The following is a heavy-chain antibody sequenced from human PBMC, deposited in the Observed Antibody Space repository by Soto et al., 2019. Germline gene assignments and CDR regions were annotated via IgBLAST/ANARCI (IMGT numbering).Heavy chain of an antibody. V-gene: IGHV4-34*01. Sequence: SETLSRTYAVYGGSFRGEYRSWIRQPPGKGLEWIGEINHSGSTNYNPSLKSRVTISVDTSKNQFSLKLSSVTAADTAVYYCARTGTYYNSSGAVHDVWALATIVT. CDR1: GGSFRGEY. J-gene: IGHJ3*01. D-gene: IGHD3-22*01. CDR2: INHSGST. CDR3: ARTGTYYNSSGAVHDV.